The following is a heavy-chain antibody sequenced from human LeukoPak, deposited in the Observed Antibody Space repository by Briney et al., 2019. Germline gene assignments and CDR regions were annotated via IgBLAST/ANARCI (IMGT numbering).Heavy chain of an antibody. Sequence: ASVKVSCKASGCNVEILGISWVRHAPGQGLEWMGWIGAYEGNTDYAQKFEDRVTMTTDTSTNTAYMDLRNLTSDDTAVYYCARTLGGFTVDRATGFDLWGRGTLVTVSS. J-gene: IGHJ2*01. V-gene: IGHV1-18*01. CDR1: GCNVEILG. CDR2: IGAYEGNT. CDR3: ARTLGGFTVDRATGFDL. D-gene: IGHD5-24*01.